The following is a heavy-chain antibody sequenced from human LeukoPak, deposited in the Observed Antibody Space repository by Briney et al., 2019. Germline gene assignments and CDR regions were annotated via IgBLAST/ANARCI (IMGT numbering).Heavy chain of an antibody. D-gene: IGHD4-17*01. CDR2: ISGSGGNT. Sequence: GGTLRLSCAAAGFTFRRYGMSWVRQAPGKGLEWVSAISGSGGNTFYGDSVKGRFTISRDNSKNTLYLQMNSLRAEDTAVYYCAKDGLYGDYVDYWGQGTLVTVSS. J-gene: IGHJ4*02. CDR1: GFTFRRYG. V-gene: IGHV3-23*01. CDR3: AKDGLYGDYVDY.